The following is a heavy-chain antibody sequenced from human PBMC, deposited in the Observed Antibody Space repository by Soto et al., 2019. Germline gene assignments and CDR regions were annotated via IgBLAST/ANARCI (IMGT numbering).Heavy chain of an antibody. J-gene: IGHJ3*02. CDR3: AMRYCSGGSCGVDNASDI. D-gene: IGHD2-15*01. V-gene: IGHV4-59*01. CDR1: GGSISSYY. CDR2: IYYSGST. Sequence: SENLSLTCTVSGGSISSYYWSWIRQPPGKGLEWIGYIYYSGSTNYNPSLKSRVTISVDTSKNQFSLKLSSVTAADTAVYYCAMRYCSGGSCGVDNASDIRGQGPMVTVS.